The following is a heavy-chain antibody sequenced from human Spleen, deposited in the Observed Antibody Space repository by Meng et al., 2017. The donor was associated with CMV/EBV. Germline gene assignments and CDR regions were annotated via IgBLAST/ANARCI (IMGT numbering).Heavy chain of an antibody. V-gene: IGHV3-53*01. CDR1: GFTVNSNS. J-gene: IGHJ6*02. CDR3: ARAPPPYDFWTTYYYGMDV. Sequence: GGSLRLSCAASGFTVNSNSMSWVRQAPGKGLEWVSLIYSGGSTFYADSVKGRFTISRDNSKNTLYLQMNSLRAEDTAVYYCARAPPPYDFWTTYYYGMDVWGQGTTVTVSS. D-gene: IGHD3-3*01. CDR2: IYSGGST.